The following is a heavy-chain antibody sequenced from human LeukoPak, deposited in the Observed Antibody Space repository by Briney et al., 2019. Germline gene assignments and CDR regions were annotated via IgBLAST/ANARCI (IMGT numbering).Heavy chain of an antibody. Sequence: GGSLRLSCAASGFTFNNYPLNWVRQAPGKGLEWVAFIRYDGSNKYYADSVKGRFTISRDNSKNTLYLQMNSLGAEDTAVYYCAKEAHTLLWRGHAFDIWGQGTMVTVSS. J-gene: IGHJ3*02. CDR1: GFTFNNYP. CDR3: AKEAHTLLWRGHAFDI. CDR2: IRYDGSNK. D-gene: IGHD1-1*01. V-gene: IGHV3-30*02.